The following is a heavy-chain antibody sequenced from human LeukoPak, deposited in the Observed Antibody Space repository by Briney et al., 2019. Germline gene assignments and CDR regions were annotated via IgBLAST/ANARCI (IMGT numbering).Heavy chain of an antibody. CDR2: ISAYNGNT. D-gene: IGHD2-2*01. J-gene: IGHJ4*02. CDR1: GYTVTRYG. V-gene: IGHV1-18*01. Sequence: GASVKVSFKASGYTVTRYGISWVREAPGQGLEWMGWISAYNGNTNYAQKLQGRVTMTTDTSTSTANMELRSLTSDDTAVYYCARLGSLVPAAVDYWGQGTLVTVSS. CDR3: ARLGSLVPAAVDY.